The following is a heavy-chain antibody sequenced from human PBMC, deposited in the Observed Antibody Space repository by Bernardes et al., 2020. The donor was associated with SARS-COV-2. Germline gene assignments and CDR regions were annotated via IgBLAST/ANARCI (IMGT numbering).Heavy chain of an antibody. CDR3: ARHVRMGYTTRGNFDY. Sequence: SETLSLTCSVSGGSISSISYYWGWLLQPPGKGLEWIGSFYYSGITYQNPSLKSRLTISVDTSKNQFSLKLTSVTAADTAVYYCARHVRMGYTTRGNFDYWGQGTLVTVSS. CDR1: GGSISSISYY. D-gene: IGHD5-12*01. CDR2: FYYSGIT. V-gene: IGHV4-39*01. J-gene: IGHJ4*02.